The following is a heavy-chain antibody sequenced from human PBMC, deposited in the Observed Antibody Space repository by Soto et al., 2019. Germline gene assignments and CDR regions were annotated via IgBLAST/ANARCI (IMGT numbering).Heavy chain of an antibody. D-gene: IGHD1-26*01. V-gene: IGHV4-4*02. J-gene: IGHJ5*02. CDR1: GGSISSSNW. CDR2: IYHSGST. CDR3: AVKWELLSVQNNWFDP. Sequence: PSETLSLTCAVSGGSISSSNWWSWVRQPPGKGLEWIGEIYHSGSTNYNPSLKSRVTISVGKSKNQFSLKLSSVTAADTAVYYCAVKWELLSVQNNWFDPWGQGTLVTVSS.